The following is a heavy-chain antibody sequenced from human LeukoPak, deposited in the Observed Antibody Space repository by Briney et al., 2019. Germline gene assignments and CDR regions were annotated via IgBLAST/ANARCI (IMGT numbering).Heavy chain of an antibody. D-gene: IGHD6-19*01. CDR1: GYTFTSYY. V-gene: IGHV1-46*01. CDR2: INPSGGST. CDR3: AREQWLGSLYFYYYGMDV. J-gene: IGHJ6*02. Sequence: ASVKVSCKASGYTFTSYYMHWVRQAPGQGLEWMGIINPSGGSTSYAQKFQGRVTMTRDTSASTAYMELSSLRSEDTAVYYCAREQWLGSLYFYYYGMDVWGQGSTVTVSS.